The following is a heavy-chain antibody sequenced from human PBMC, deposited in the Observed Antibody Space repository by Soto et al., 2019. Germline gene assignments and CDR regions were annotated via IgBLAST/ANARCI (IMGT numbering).Heavy chain of an antibody. V-gene: IGHV3-11*05. CDR1: GFTFSDYY. J-gene: IGHJ6*02. CDR3: ARSLEYQILTGYSYYHHGMDV. D-gene: IGHD3-9*01. CDR2: ISSSSSYT. Sequence: QVPLVESGGGLVKPGGSLRLSCAASGFTFSDYYMSWIRLAPGKGLEWISYISSSSSYTDYADSVKGRFTISRDNAKNSLYLQMNSLRAEDTAVYYCARSLEYQILTGYSYYHHGMDVWGQGTTVTVSS.